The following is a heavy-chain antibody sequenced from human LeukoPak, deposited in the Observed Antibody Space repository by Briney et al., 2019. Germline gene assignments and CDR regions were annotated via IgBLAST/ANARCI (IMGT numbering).Heavy chain of an antibody. CDR3: AKDSAYYYDSSGYSDY. V-gene: IGHV3-9*01. Sequence: GRSLRLSCAASGFTFDDYAMHWVRQVPGKGLEWVSGISWNSGSIGYADSVKGRFTISRDNAKNSLYLQMNSLRAEDTALHYCAKDSAYYYDSSGYSDYWGQGTLVTVSS. D-gene: IGHD3-22*01. CDR2: ISWNSGSI. CDR1: GFTFDDYA. J-gene: IGHJ4*02.